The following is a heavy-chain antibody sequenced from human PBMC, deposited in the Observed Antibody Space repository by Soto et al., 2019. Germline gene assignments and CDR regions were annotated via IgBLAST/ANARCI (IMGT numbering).Heavy chain of an antibody. V-gene: IGHV4-39*01. CDR3: ARHEAYDYVWGESDGSDY. Sequence: SETLSLTCTVSGGSISSNSYYWDWIRQPPGKGLEWIGSLFYSGATYHNPSLQSRVTISVDTSKNQFSLHLSSVTAADTAVYYCARHEAYDYVWGESDGSDYCGQGTLVTVYS. J-gene: IGHJ4*02. CDR1: GGSISSNSYY. CDR2: LFYSGAT. D-gene: IGHD3-16*01.